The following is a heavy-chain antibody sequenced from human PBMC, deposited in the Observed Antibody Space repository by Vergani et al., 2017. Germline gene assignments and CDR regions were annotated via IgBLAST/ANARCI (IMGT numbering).Heavy chain of an antibody. V-gene: IGHV3-21*02. Sequence: EVQLLPSGGGLIQPGGSLRLSCAASGFTFSSYSMNWVRQAPGKGLEWVSSISSSSSYIYYADSVKGRFTISRDNAKNSLYLQMNSLRAEDTAVYYCARDLHSVVAGTTGVYYYYYGMDVWGQGTTVTVSS. CDR2: ISSSSSYI. D-gene: IGHD1-7*01. CDR1: GFTFSSYS. CDR3: ARDLHSVVAGTTGVYYYYYGMDV. J-gene: IGHJ6*02.